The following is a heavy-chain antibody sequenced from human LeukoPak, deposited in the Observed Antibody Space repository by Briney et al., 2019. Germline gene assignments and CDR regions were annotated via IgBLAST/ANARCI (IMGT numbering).Heavy chain of an antibody. V-gene: IGHV4-30-2*01. CDR2: IYHSGST. Sequence: SETLSLTCTVSGASISSGGYYWSWIRQPPGKGLEWIGYIYHSGSTYYNPSLKSRVTMSVDRSKNQFSLKLSSVTAADTAVYYCARRRRIVETSKGDGFDIWGQGTMVTVSS. CDR3: ARRRRIVETSKGDGFDI. J-gene: IGHJ3*02. CDR1: GASISSGGYY. D-gene: IGHD1-26*01.